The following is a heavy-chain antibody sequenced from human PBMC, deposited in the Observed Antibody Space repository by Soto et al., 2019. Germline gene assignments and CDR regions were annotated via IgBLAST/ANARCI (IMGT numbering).Heavy chain of an antibody. V-gene: IGHV4-30-4*01. CDR1: GGSIIDDSY. CDR3: ARDEYQLLSSVSWFDS. J-gene: IGHJ5*01. D-gene: IGHD2-2*01. CDR2: IYHTGNT. Sequence: PSETLSLTCTVSGGSIIDDSYLRWIRHTPGKGLEWIGYIYHTGNTYYNPSLRSRVSISVDKSKSQFSLKLISVTAADTAVYFCARDEYQLLSSVSWFDSWGQGTLVTVSS.